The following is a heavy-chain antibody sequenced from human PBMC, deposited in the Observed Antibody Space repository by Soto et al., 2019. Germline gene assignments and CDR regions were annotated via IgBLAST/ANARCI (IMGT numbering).Heavy chain of an antibody. V-gene: IGHV1-69*02. J-gene: IGHJ4*02. CDR3: ARARGGRYYDYFWGYGG. D-gene: IGHD3-16*01. CDR2: IIPILGIA. Sequence: QVQLVQSGAEVKKPGSSVKVSCKASGGTFSSYTISWVRQAPGQGLEWMGRIIPILGIANYAQKFQGRVTITADKSTSTAYRERGSLRSEDRAVYYCARARGGRYYDYFWGYGGWGQGTLVTVSS. CDR1: GGTFSSYT.